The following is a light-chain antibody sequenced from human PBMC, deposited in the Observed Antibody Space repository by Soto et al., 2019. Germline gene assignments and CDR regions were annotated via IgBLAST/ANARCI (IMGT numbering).Light chain of an antibody. V-gene: IGKV1-6*01. CDR3: LQDSNYPFT. J-gene: IGKJ3*01. Sequence: AIQMTQSPSSLSASVGDRVTITCRASQGIRNDLVWYQQKPGKAPKLLIYAASRLQSGVPARFSGSGSGTDFTLTISRLEPEDFATYYCLQDSNYPFTFGTGTKVDIK. CDR2: AAS. CDR1: QGIRND.